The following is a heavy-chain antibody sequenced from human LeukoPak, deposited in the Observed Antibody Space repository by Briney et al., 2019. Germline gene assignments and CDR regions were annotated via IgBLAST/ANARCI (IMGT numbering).Heavy chain of an antibody. CDR1: GFSFSRYS. CDR2: IKSKTDGGTT. D-gene: IGHD3-9*01. Sequence: GGSLRLSCAASGFSFSRYSMNWVRQAPGKGLEWVGRIKSKTDGGTTDYAAPVKGRFTISRDDSKNTLYLQMNSLKTEDTAVYYCTTAGINILTGPYNDYWGQGTLVTVSS. CDR3: TTAGINILTGPYNDY. J-gene: IGHJ4*02. V-gene: IGHV3-15*01.